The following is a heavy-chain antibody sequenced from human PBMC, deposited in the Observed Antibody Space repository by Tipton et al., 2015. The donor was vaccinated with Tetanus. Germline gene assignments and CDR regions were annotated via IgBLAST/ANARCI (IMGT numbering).Heavy chain of an antibody. CDR1: GASISSVDYY. CDR2: VYYTGDT. D-gene: IGHD3-10*01. CDR3: ARWGDASGSTNLYAFDI. J-gene: IGHJ3*02. Sequence: TLSLTCAVSGASISSVDYYWSWLRQAPGKGLEWVGYVYYTGDTNYNPSLSGRVTTSVDTSKNQFSLKMSSVTAADTAVYYCARWGDASGSTNLYAFDIWGQGTMVSVSS. V-gene: IGHV4-61*08.